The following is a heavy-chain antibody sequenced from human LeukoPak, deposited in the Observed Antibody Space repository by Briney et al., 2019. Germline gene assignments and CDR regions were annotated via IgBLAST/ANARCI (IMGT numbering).Heavy chain of an antibody. CDR2: ISYDGSNK. CDR3: AKVTGSIAARPVFDY. CDR1: GFTFSSYG. J-gene: IGHJ4*02. Sequence: GGSLRLSCAASGFTFSSYGMHWVRQAPGKGLEWVAVISYDGSNKYYADSVKGRFTISRDNSKNTLYLQMNSLRAEDTAVYYCAKVTGSIAARPVFDYWGQGTLVTVSP. V-gene: IGHV3-30*18. D-gene: IGHD6-6*01.